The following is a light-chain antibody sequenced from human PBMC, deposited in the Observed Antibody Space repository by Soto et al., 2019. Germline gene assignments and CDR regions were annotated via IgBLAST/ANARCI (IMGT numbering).Light chain of an antibody. J-gene: IGKJ1*01. Sequence: DIQMTQSPSSLSASVGDRVTITCRASQPINTYLNWYQQEPGKAPKVLIYAAASLQSGVPSRFSGSGSGTDFTLTISSPQPEDFATYYCQQSYSTVTFGQGTKVEIK. CDR2: AAA. CDR3: QQSYSTVT. CDR1: QPINTY. V-gene: IGKV1-39*01.